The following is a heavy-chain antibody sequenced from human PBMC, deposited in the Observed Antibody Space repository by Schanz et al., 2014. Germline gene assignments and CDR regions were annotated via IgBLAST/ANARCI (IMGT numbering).Heavy chain of an antibody. CDR1: GFIFSNSW. D-gene: IGHD3-10*01. V-gene: IGHV3-7*03. CDR2: IKQDGSEK. CDR3: ARDFPYVSGSYYKGFGY. Sequence: EVQLVESGGGLVQPGGSLRLSCAASGFIFSNSWMSWVRQAPGKGLEWVANIKQDGSEKYYVDSVKGRFTISRDNAKNSLYLQMNSLTAEDTALYYCARDFPYVSGSYYKGFGYWGQGTLVTVSS. J-gene: IGHJ4*02.